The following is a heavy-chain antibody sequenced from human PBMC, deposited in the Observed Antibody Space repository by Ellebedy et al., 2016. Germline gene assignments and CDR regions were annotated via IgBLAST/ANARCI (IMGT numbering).Heavy chain of an antibody. CDR2: IYSGGST. V-gene: IGHV3-66*01. J-gene: IGHJ4*02. Sequence: GESLKISCAASGFTVSSNYMSWVRQAPGKGLEWVSVIYSGGSTYYADSVKGRFTISRDNSKNTLYLQMNSLRAEDTAVYYCARFVVTAQTAYFDYWGQGTLVTVSS. D-gene: IGHD2-21*02. CDR1: GFTVSSNY. CDR3: ARFVVTAQTAYFDY.